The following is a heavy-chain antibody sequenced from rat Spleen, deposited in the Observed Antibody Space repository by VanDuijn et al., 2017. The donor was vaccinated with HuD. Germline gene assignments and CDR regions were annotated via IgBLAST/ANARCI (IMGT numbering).Heavy chain of an antibody. V-gene: IGHV5-27*01. CDR1: GFTFSNYY. CDR2: ISTGGGNT. Sequence: EVQLVESGGGLVQPGRSLKLSCAASGFTFSNYYMAWVRQAPTKGLEWVAYISTGGGNTYYRDSVKGRFTVSRDNAKSTLYLEMDSLRSEDTATYYCATAGSFTDYEFAGGCDYWGYGVMITVTS. CDR3: ATAGSFTDYEFAGGCDY. D-gene: IGHD1-6*01. J-gene: IGHJ2*01.